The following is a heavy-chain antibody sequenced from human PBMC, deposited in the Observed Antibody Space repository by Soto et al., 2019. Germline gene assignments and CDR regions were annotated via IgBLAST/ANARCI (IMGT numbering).Heavy chain of an antibody. Sequence: QVQLQESGPGLVKSSQTLSLTCTVSGGSISRGGYYWNWIRQHPGKGLEWIGYIYYGGSISYNPYLKSRLTISIDTSKNQLSLQLSSVTAADTAVYHCARGRSSSPGTFDYWGQGTLVTVSS. CDR2: IYYGGSI. J-gene: IGHJ4*02. CDR1: GGSISRGGYY. CDR3: ARGRSSSPGTFDY. D-gene: IGHD6-19*01. V-gene: IGHV4-31*03.